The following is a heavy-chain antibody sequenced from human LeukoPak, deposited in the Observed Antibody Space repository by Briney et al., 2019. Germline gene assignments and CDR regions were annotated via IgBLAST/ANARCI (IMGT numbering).Heavy chain of an antibody. CDR2: IYYSGST. Sequence: NPSETLSLTCAVYDGSFSGYYWNWIRQPPGKGLEWIGSIYYSGSTYYNPSLKSRVTISVDTSKNQFSLKLSSVTAADTAVYYCARDLGGSGSYYIVAGDYWGQGTLVTVSS. J-gene: IGHJ4*02. V-gene: IGHV4-34*01. D-gene: IGHD3-10*01. CDR1: DGSFSGYY. CDR3: ARDLGGSGSYYIVAGDY.